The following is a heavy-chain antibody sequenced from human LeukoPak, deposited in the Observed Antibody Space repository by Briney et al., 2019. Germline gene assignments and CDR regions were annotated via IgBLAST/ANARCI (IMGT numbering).Heavy chain of an antibody. CDR2: IYSGGTT. CDR1: GFTVSSNY. J-gene: IGHJ4*02. Sequence: GGSLRLSCEASGFTVSSNYMSWVRQAPGKGLEWVSVIYSGGTTYYADSVKGRFTISRDNAKNSLYLQMNSLRAEDTAVYYCARDNGYFDYWGQGTLVTVSS. V-gene: IGHV3-53*01. CDR3: ARDNGYFDY. D-gene: IGHD2-8*01.